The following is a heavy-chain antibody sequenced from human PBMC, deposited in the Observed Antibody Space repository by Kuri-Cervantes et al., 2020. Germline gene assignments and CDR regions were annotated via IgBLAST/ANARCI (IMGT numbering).Heavy chain of an antibody. J-gene: IGHJ3*02. CDR1: VGTFSSYA. V-gene: IGHV1-69*13. CDR3: ARGKDLATFDI. D-gene: IGHD3-16*01. CDR2: IIPIFGTA. Sequence: SVKVSCKASVGTFSSYASSWVRQAPGQGREWMGGIIPIFGTATYAQKFQGRVTITADESTSTAYMELISLRSEDTAVYYCARGKDLATFDIWGHGTMVTVSS.